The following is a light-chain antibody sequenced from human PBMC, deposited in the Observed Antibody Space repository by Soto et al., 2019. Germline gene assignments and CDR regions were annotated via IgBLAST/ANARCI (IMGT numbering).Light chain of an antibody. CDR2: GAS. V-gene: IGKV3-20*01. CDR3: QHYGTTPWT. J-gene: IGKJ1*01. CDR1: QSVCSRC. Sequence: ETVLTQSPGPLSLSPGERVTLSCRTSQSVCSRCFAWYQQKPGQSPRLLIYGASTRATGIPDRFSGSGSGTDFTLTISRLEPEYFAVYYCQHYGTTPWTFGQGTKVAIK.